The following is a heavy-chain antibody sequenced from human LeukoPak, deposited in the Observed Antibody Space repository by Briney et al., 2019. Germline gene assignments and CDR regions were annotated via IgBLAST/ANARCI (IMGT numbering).Heavy chain of an antibody. CDR3: ARDGLYYYDSSGSYFDY. Sequence: ASVKVSCKASGYTFTSYDFNWVRQATGQGLEWMGWMNPNSGNTVYAQKFQGRVTMTRNTSISTAYMELSRLRSDDTAVYYCARDGLYYYDSSGSYFDYWGQGTLVTVSS. CDR2: MNPNSGNT. CDR1: GYTFTSYD. D-gene: IGHD3-22*01. J-gene: IGHJ4*02. V-gene: IGHV1-8*01.